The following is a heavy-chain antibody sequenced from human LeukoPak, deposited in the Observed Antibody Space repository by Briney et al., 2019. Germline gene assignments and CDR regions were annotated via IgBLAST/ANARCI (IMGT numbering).Heavy chain of an antibody. CDR3: ARERVTGTSYYYYYGMDV. CDR2: IWHDGSNK. CDR1: GFTFSSYA. V-gene: IGHV3-33*01. D-gene: IGHD6-19*01. J-gene: IGHJ6*02. Sequence: GGSLRLSCAASGFTFSSYAMHWVCQASGKGLEWVAVIWHDGSNKYYAASVKGRFTVSRDNSKNTLYLQINSLRAEDTAVYYCARERVTGTSYYYYYGMDVWGQGTTVTVSS.